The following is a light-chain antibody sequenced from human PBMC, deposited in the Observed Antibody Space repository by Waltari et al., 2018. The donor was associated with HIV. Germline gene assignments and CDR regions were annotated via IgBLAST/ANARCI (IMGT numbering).Light chain of an antibody. CDR3: QQSYSIPYT. CDR2: GAS. V-gene: IGKV1-39*01. Sequence: DIQMTQSPSSLSASVGDRVTITCRASQTVTSYLNWYQQKPGKAPNLLIYGASTLQSGVDSRFSGSGSATDYTLTISSLQPEDSATYYCQQSYSIPYTFGQGTKVEI. CDR1: QTVTSY. J-gene: IGKJ2*01.